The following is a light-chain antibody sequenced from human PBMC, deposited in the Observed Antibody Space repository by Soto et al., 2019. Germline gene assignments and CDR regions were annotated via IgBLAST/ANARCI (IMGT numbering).Light chain of an antibody. Sequence: EIVLTQSPGTLSFSPGERATLSCRASQSVTSNYLAWYQQKPGRAPGLLIYDTSTRASGVPDRFSGSGSGTEFTLTISRLEPEDFAVYYCQQYGTSPQTFGQGTKVDIK. CDR2: DTS. V-gene: IGKV3-20*01. J-gene: IGKJ1*01. CDR3: QQYGTSPQT. CDR1: QSVTSNY.